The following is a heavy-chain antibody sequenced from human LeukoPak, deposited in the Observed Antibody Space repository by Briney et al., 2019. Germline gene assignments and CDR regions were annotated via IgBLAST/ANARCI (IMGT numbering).Heavy chain of an antibody. V-gene: IGHV3-23*01. J-gene: IGHJ4*02. D-gene: IGHD1-26*01. Sequence: GGSLRLSCAASGFPFSSYAMSWVRQAPGKGLEWVSSISGNGGSTYSSDSVKGRFTISRDNSKNTLHVQMNSLRAEDTAVYYCAILSGSFVGNWGQGTLVTVSS. CDR1: GFPFSSYA. CDR3: AILSGSFVGN. CDR2: ISGNGGST.